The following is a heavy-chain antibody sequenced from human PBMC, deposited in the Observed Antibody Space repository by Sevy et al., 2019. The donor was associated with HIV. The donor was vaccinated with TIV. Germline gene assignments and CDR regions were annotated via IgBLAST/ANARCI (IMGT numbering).Heavy chain of an antibody. D-gene: IGHD5-18*01. V-gene: IGHV3-21*01. J-gene: IGHJ4*02. CDR3: ARRAPLGYTAVFDY. CDR1: GFTFSSYS. CDR2: ISSSSSYI. Sequence: GGSLRLSCAASGFTFSSYSMNWVRQAPGKGLEWVSSISSSSSYIYYADSVKGRFTISRDNAKNSLYLQMNSLRAEDTAVYYCARRAPLGYTAVFDYWGQGTLVTVSS.